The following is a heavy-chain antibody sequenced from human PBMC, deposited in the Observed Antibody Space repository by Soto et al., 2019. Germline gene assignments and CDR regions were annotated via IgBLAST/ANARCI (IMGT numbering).Heavy chain of an antibody. J-gene: IGHJ5*02. Sequence: QVQLVESGGGVVQPGRSLRLSCAASGFTFSSYAMHWVRQAPGKGLEWVAVISYDGRNKYYADSVKGRFTISRDNSKNTLELQMNSLIAEDTAVYYCAREDGDYVLSPLFDPWGQGTLVTVSS. CDR3: AREDGDYVLSPLFDP. V-gene: IGHV3-30-3*01. CDR2: ISYDGRNK. D-gene: IGHD4-17*01. CDR1: GFTFSSYA.